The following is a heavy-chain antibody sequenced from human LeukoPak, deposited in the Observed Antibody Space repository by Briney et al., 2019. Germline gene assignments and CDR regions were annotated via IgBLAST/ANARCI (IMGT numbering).Heavy chain of an antibody. CDR3: SRHEALPGDY. CDR2: IRDKAYNYAT. CDR1: GLTFSGST. Sequence: GGSLKLSCAASGLTFSGSTMHWVRQASGKGLEWVGHIRDKAYNYATAYAASVKGRFTISRDDSRNTAYLQMNSLKTEDTAVYYCSRHEALPGDYWGQGTLVTVSS. V-gene: IGHV3-73*01. J-gene: IGHJ4*02. D-gene: IGHD2-21*02.